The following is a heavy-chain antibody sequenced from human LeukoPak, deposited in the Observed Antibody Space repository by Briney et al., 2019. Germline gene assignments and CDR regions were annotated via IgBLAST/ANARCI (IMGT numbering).Heavy chain of an antibody. V-gene: IGHV3-53*01. J-gene: IGHJ4*02. CDR1: GFTFSSYG. D-gene: IGHD3-22*01. Sequence: GGSLRLSCAASGFTFSSYGMSWVRQAPGKGLEWVSVIYSGGSTYYADSVKGRFTISRDNSKNTLYLQMNSLRAEDTAVYYCASLTYYYDSSGYYYFDYWGQGTLVTVSS. CDR3: ASLTYYYDSSGYYYFDY. CDR2: IYSGGST.